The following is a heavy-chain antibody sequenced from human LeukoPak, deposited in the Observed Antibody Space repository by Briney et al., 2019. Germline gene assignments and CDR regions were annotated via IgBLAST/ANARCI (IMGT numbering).Heavy chain of an antibody. CDR2: ISSSSSYI. V-gene: IGHV3-21*01. CDR3: ARDYVWGSYRYPDYFDH. J-gene: IGHJ4*02. Sequence: GGSLRLSCAASGFTFSSYSMTWVRQAPGKGLEWVSSISSSSSYIYYADSVKGRFTISRDNAKNSLYLQMNSLRAEDTAVYYCARDYVWGSYRYPDYFDHWGQGTLVTVSS. CDR1: GFTFSSYS. D-gene: IGHD3-16*02.